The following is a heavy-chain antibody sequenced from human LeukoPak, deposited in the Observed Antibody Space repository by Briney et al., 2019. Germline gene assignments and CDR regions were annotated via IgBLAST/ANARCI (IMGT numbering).Heavy chain of an antibody. V-gene: IGHV1-69*04. CDR3: AVAHYYDSRTRAFDI. D-gene: IGHD3-22*01. CDR2: IIPILGIA. J-gene: IGHJ3*02. CDR1: GGTFSSYA. Sequence: ASVKVSCEASGGTFSSYAISWVRQAPGQGLEWMGRIIPILGIANYAQKFQGRVTITADKSTSTAYMELSSLRSEDTAVYYCAVAHYYDSRTRAFDIWGQGTMVTVSS.